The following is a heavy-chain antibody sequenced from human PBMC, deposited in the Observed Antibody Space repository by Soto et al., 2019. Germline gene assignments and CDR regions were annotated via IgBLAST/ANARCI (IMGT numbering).Heavy chain of an antibody. Sequence: ASVKVSCKASGYTFTSYGISWVRQAPGQGLEWMGLLIPYNGDRIYAQKFQGRVILATDTATNTAYMELGSLRSDDTAVYYCVRDASSGYRGWWDPWGQGTLVTVSS. J-gene: IGHJ5*02. CDR1: GYTFTSYG. D-gene: IGHD5-12*01. CDR2: LIPYNGDR. CDR3: VRDASSGYRGWWDP. V-gene: IGHV1-18*01.